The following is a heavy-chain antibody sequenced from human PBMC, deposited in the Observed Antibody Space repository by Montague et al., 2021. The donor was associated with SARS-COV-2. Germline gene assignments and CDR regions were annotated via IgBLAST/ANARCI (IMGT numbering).Heavy chain of an antibody. Sequence: SETLSLTCTVSGDSTSCPNCYWGWIRQPPGKGLDWIGTIYNSGTTXHXXXXKXRLTISIDTSKNQFSLKLSSVTAADTAVYYCARHRNYGDHSLDNWFHPWGQGTLVTVSS. J-gene: IGHJ5*02. V-gene: IGHV4-39*01. CDR3: ARHRNYGDHSLDNWFHP. CDR1: GDSTSCPNCY. CDR2: IYNSGTT. D-gene: IGHD4-17*01.